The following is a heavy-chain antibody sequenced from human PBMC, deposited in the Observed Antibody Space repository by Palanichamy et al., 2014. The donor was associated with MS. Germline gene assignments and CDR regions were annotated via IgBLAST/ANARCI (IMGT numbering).Heavy chain of an antibody. CDR2: INEDGSQK. V-gene: IGHV3-7*01. CDR3: ARDGRYCTNYDCSGDAFDI. CDR1: KFTFSRYW. Sequence: EVLLVESGGGLVQPGGSLRLSCVASKFTFSRYWMSWVRQAPGKGLEWVAKINEDGSQKYFLDSVKGRFTISRDNAKNSLYLHMNSLSPEDTAVYYCARDGRYCTNYDCSGDAFDIWGQGTMVTVSS. D-gene: IGHD2-8*01. J-gene: IGHJ3*02.